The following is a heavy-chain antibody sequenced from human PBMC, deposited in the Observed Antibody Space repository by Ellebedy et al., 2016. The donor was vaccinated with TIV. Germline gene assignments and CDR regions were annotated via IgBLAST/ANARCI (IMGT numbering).Heavy chain of an antibody. V-gene: IGHV1-18*01. J-gene: IGHJ3*02. CDR3: ARTPSIPDAFDI. Sequence: ASVKVSXKASGYTFTSYGISWVRQAPGQGLEWMGWISAYNGNTNYAQKLQGRVTMTTDTSTSTAYMELRSLRSDDTAVYYCARTPSIPDAFDIWGQGTMVTVSS. CDR1: GYTFTSYG. CDR2: ISAYNGNT. D-gene: IGHD2-2*02.